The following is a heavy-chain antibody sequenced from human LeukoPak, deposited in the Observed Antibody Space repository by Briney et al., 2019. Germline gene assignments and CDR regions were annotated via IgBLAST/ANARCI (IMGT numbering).Heavy chain of an antibody. CDR2: ISGSDYST. CDR3: ARDFGELDY. J-gene: IGHJ4*02. V-gene: IGHV3-23*01. D-gene: IGHD3-3*01. CDR1: GFTFSVYA. Sequence: GGSLRLSCAASGFTFSVYAMSWVRQAPGKGLEWVSAISGSDYSTYYADSVKGRFTIPRDNSENTLYLQMNSLRAEDTAVYYCARDFGELDYWGQGTPVTVSS.